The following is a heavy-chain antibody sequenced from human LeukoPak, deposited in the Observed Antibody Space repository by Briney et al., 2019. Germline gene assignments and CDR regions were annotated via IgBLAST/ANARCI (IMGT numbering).Heavy chain of an antibody. D-gene: IGHD2-2*01. CDR1: GGSISCGGLY. Sequence: SQTLFLTCIVFGGSISCGGLYWRWIRQAAGKGLEWIGCFYTCGSTNYNPSLKSRVTISVDTSKNQFSLKLSSVTAADTAVYYCAREGAIVVVPAGWFDPWGQGTLVTVSS. V-gene: IGHV4-61*02. J-gene: IGHJ5*02. CDR2: FYTCGST. CDR3: AREGAIVVVPAGWFDP.